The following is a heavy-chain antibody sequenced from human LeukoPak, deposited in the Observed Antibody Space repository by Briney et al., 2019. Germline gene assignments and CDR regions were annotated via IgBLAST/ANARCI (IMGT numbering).Heavy chain of an antibody. Sequence: SETLSLTCAASGGSISSGGYSWSWIRQPPGKGLEWIGYIYHSGSTYYNPSLKSRVTISVDRSKNQFSLKLSSVTAADTAVYYCARGGDHAVDYWGQGTLVTVSS. V-gene: IGHV4-30-2*01. CDR3: ARGGDHAVDY. J-gene: IGHJ4*02. CDR2: IYHSGST. D-gene: IGHD3-10*01. CDR1: GGSISSGGYS.